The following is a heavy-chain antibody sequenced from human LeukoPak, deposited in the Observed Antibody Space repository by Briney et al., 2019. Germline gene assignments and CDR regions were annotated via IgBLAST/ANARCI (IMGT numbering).Heavy chain of an antibody. J-gene: IGHJ3*02. CDR2: INHSGST. CDR3: AVYSSRTRAFDI. V-gene: IGHV4-34*01. D-gene: IGHD6-19*01. Sequence: SETLSLTCTVSGGSISSYYWSWIRQPPGKGLEWIGEINHSGSTNYNLSLKSRVTISVDTSKNQFSLKLSSVTAADTAVYYCAVYSSRTRAFDIWGQGTMVTVSS. CDR1: GGSISSYY.